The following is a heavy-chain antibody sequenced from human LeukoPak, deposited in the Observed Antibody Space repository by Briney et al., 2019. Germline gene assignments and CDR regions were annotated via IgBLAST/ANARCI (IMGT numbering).Heavy chain of an antibody. Sequence: SETLSLTCSVSGGSITTNYWSWIRQPPGKGLEWIGYIYYSGSTIYNPSLKSRVSISIDRSKKNFSLKLTSVTAADTAVYYCARDRGIAVAGDAFNIWGQGTIVTVSS. CDR1: GGSITTNY. D-gene: IGHD6-19*01. J-gene: IGHJ3*02. CDR2: IYYSGST. V-gene: IGHV4-59*01. CDR3: ARDRGIAVAGDAFNI.